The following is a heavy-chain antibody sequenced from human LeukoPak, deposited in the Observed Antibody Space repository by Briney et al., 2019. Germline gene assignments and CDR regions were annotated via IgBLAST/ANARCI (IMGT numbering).Heavy chain of an antibody. CDR2: IKQDGSVE. J-gene: IGHJ4*02. D-gene: IGHD3-10*01. V-gene: IGHV3-7*01. Sequence: PGGSLSLSCAASGFTYSNYCMAWVRQAPGKGLQWVASIKQDGSVEYYVDSVKGRFTISRDNAKNSHYLQMNSLTAEDMAVYYCARWADDSGIYYIASWGQGTLSPSPQ. CDR1: GFTYSNYC. CDR3: ARWADDSGIYYIAS.